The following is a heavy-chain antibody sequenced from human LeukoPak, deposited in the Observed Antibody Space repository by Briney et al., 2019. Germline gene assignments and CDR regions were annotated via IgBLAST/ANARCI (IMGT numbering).Heavy chain of an antibody. J-gene: IGHJ6*02. V-gene: IGHV4-31*03. CDR3: ARDRGKYYYGSGMGPDSYGMDV. CDR1: GGSISSGGYY. D-gene: IGHD3-10*01. CDR2: IYYSGST. Sequence: SETLSLTCTVSGGSISSGGYYWSWVRQHPGKGREWIVYIYYSGSTYYNPSLKSRVTISVDTSKNQFSLKLSSVPAADTAVYYCARDRGKYYYGSGMGPDSYGMDVWGQGTTVTVSS.